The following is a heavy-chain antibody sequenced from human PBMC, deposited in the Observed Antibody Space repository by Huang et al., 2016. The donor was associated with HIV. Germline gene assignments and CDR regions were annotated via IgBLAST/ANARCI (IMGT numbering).Heavy chain of an antibody. Sequence: QVHLVQSGTEVRKPGASVRISCKDSGYAFTTYALHWVRQAPGQRLEGMGWVNADNGNTEYSQKFQGRVTLTKDTSATTTYMELSSLRSEDTALYYCASVMSGSYLYFDYWGQGTLVTVSS. D-gene: IGHD3-10*01. CDR2: VNADNGNT. CDR3: ASVMSGSYLYFDY. CDR1: GYAFTTYA. J-gene: IGHJ4*02. V-gene: IGHV1-3*01.